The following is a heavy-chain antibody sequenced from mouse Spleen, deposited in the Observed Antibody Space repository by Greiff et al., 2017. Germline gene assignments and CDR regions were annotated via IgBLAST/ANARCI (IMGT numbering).Heavy chain of an antibody. J-gene: IGHJ2*01. CDR2: IDPSDSYT. CDR3: ARQGVPYFDY. V-gene: IGHV1-59*01. CDR1: GYTFTSYW. Sequence: QVQLQQSGAELVRPGTSVKLSCKASGYTFTSYWMHWVKQRPGQGLEWIGVIDPSDSYTNYNQKFKGKATLTVDTSSSTAYMQLSSLTSEDSAVYYCARQGVPYFDYWGQGTTLTVSS.